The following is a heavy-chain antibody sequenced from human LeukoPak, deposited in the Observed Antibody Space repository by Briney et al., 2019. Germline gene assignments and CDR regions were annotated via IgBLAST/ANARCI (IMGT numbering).Heavy chain of an antibody. Sequence: SETLSLTCTVSGGSISSYYWSWIRQPPGKGLEWIGEINHSGSTNYNPSLKSRVTISVDTSKNQFSLKLSSVTAADTAVYYCARDRAVAGRSDYFDYWGQGTLVIVSS. CDR2: INHSGST. CDR1: GGSISSYY. D-gene: IGHD6-19*01. V-gene: IGHV4-34*01. J-gene: IGHJ4*02. CDR3: ARDRAVAGRSDYFDY.